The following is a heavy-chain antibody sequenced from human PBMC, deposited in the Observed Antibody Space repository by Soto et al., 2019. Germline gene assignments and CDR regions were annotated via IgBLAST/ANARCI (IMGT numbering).Heavy chain of an antibody. CDR2: ISYDGSNK. CDR1: GFTFSSYG. Sequence: GGSLRLSCAASGFTFSSYGMHWVRQAPGKGLEWVAVISYDGSNKYYADSVKGRFTISRDNSKNTLYLQMNSLRAEDAAVYYCAKGLCYYDSSGIDAFDIWGQGTMVTVSS. CDR3: AKGLCYYDSSGIDAFDI. V-gene: IGHV3-30*18. J-gene: IGHJ3*02. D-gene: IGHD3-22*01.